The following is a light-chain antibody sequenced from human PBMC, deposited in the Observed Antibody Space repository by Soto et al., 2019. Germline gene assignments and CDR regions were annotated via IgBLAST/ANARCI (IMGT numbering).Light chain of an antibody. Sequence: DIQMTQSPSSLSASVGDRVTITCRASQSISSYLNWYQQKPGKAPKLLIYAASILQSGVPSRFSGSGSGTDFTLTISSLQPEDFATYYCQQSYSTPPEFTFGLGTKVDIK. CDR3: QQSYSTPPEFT. V-gene: IGKV1-39*01. CDR2: AAS. J-gene: IGKJ3*01. CDR1: QSISSY.